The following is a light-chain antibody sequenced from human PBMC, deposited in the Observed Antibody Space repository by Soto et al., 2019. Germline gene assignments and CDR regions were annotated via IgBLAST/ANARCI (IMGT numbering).Light chain of an antibody. J-gene: IGLJ2*01. Sequence: QSALTQPASVSGSPGQTITISCTGTSSDVGGYAYVSWYQQYRGKVPKLVISEVSNRPSGVSHRFSGSRSGNTASLTISGLQAEDEADYHCSSYTSRTTPVFGGGTKVTVL. V-gene: IGLV2-14*01. CDR1: SSDVGGYAY. CDR3: SSYTSRTTPV. CDR2: EVS.